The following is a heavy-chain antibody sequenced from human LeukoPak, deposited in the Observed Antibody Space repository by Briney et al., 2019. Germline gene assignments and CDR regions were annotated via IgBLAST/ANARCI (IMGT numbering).Heavy chain of an antibody. V-gene: IGHV1-8*02. CDR2: MNPNSGNT. CDR1: GYTFTGYY. J-gene: IGHJ4*02. CDR3: ARGRYWDRITIFGGTTFDY. D-gene: IGHD3-3*01. Sequence: ASVKVSCKASGYTFTGYYMHWVRQAPGQGLEWMGWMNPNSGNTGCAQKFQGRVTMTRNTSISTAYMELSSLRSEDTAVYYCARGRYWDRITIFGGTTFDYWGQGTLVTVSS.